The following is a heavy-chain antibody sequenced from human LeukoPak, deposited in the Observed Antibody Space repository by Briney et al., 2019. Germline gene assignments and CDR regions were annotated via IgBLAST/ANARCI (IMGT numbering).Heavy chain of an antibody. D-gene: IGHD3-22*01. Sequence: SVKVSCKAPGGTFSSYAISWVRQAPGQGLEWMGGIIPIFGTANYAQKFQGRVTITADESTSTAYMELSSLRSEDTAVYYCARVLTPSGYYGYYYYYMDVWGKGTPVTVSS. CDR1: GGTFSSYA. J-gene: IGHJ6*03. CDR3: ARVLTPSGYYGYYYYYMDV. CDR2: IIPIFGTA. V-gene: IGHV1-69*01.